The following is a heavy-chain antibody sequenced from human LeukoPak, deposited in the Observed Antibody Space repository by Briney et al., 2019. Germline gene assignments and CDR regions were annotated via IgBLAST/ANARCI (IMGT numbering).Heavy chain of an antibody. V-gene: IGHV3-21*01. CDR2: ISSSSSYI. CDR3: AILYCSGGSCYSL. J-gene: IGHJ4*02. D-gene: IGHD2-15*01. Sequence: PGGSLRLSCAASGFTFSSYSMNWARQAPGKGLEWVSSISSSSSYIYYADSVKGRFTISGDNAKNSLYLQMNSLRAEDTAVYYCAILYCSGGSCYSLWGRGTLVTVSS. CDR1: GFTFSSYS.